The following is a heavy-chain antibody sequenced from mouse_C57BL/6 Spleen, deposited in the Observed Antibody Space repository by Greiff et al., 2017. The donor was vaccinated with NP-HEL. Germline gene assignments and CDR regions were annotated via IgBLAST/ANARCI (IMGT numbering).Heavy chain of an antibody. V-gene: IGHV1-82*01. J-gene: IGHJ3*01. CDR1: GYAFSSSW. CDR2: IYPGDGDT. CDR3: ARKVIYYDYEGGFAY. D-gene: IGHD2-4*01. Sequence: QVQLQQSGPELVKPGASVKISCKASGYAFSSSWMNWVKQRPGKGLEWIGRIYPGDGDTNYNGKFKGKATLTADKSSSTAYMQLSSLTSKDSAVYFCARKVIYYDYEGGFAYWGQGTLVTVSA.